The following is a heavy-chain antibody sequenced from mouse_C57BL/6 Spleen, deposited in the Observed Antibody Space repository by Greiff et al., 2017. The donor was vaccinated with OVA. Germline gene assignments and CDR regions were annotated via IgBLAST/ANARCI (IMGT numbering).Heavy chain of an antibody. CDR2: IYPGSGST. J-gene: IGHJ4*01. Sequence: VQLQQPGAELVKPGASVKMSCKASGYTFTSYWITWVKQRPGQGLEWIGDIYPGSGSTNYNEKFKSKATLTVDTSSSTAYMQLSSLTSEDSAVYYCARSGGIYPFRGFVDYWGQGTSVTVSS. CDR1: GYTFTSYW. V-gene: IGHV1-55*01. D-gene: IGHD2-1*01. CDR3: ARSGGIYPFRGFVDY.